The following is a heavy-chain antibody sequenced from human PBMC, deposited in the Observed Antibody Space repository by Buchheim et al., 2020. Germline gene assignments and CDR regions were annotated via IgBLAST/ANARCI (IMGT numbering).Heavy chain of an antibody. J-gene: IGHJ4*02. CDR1: GFAFSNYG. D-gene: IGHD1-26*01. Sequence: EVQLVESGGGLVQPGGSLRLSCAASGFAFSNYGMSWVRQTPGRGLEWISYIASNVNIIYYADSVKGRFTISRDNAKNSLYLQMNSLRGEDTAVYYCVRRGAMVDYWGQGTL. V-gene: IGHV3-48*03. CDR2: IASNVNII. CDR3: VRRGAMVDY.